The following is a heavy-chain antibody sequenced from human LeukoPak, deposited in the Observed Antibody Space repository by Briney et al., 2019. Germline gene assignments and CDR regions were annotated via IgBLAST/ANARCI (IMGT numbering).Heavy chain of an antibody. CDR2: IIPKFGTA. D-gene: IGHD2-2*01. V-gene: IGHV1-69*13. CDR1: GYTFTSYG. Sequence: SVKVSCKASGYTFTSYGISWVRQAPGQGLEWMGGIIPKFGTANYAQKFQGRVTITADESTSTAYMELSSLRSEDTAVYYCAREAHSSTSSFESWGQGTLVTVSS. J-gene: IGHJ4*02. CDR3: AREAHSSTSSFES.